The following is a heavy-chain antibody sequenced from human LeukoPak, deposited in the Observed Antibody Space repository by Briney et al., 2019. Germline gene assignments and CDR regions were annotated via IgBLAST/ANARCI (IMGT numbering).Heavy chain of an antibody. D-gene: IGHD3-22*01. CDR2: INHSGST. CDR3: ARGGLYDSSGYYWDYFDY. Sequence: PSETLSLTCAVYGGSFSGYYWGWIRQPPGKGLEWIGEINHSGSTNYNPSLKSRVTISVDTSKNQFSLKLSSVTAADTAVYYCARGGLYDSSGYYWDYFDYWGQGTLVTVSS. V-gene: IGHV4-34*01. CDR1: GGSFSGYY. J-gene: IGHJ4*02.